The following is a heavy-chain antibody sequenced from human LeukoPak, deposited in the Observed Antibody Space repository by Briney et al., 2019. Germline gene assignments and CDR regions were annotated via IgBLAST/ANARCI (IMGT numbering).Heavy chain of an antibody. D-gene: IGHD1-26*01. J-gene: IGHJ4*02. CDR1: GYTFTSYY. CDR2: INPSGGST. Sequence: AASVKVSCKASGYTFTSYYMHWVRQAPGQGLEWMGIINPSGGSTSYAQKFQGRVTMTRDTPTSTVYMELSSLRSKDTAAYYCARLGELPLDPFDYWGQGTLVTVSS. V-gene: IGHV1-46*01. CDR3: ARLGELPLDPFDY.